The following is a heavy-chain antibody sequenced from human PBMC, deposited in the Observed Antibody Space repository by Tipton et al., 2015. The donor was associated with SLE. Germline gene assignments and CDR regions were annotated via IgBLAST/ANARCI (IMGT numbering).Heavy chain of an antibody. CDR2: IYYSGTT. D-gene: IGHD3-9*01. CDR3: ARGLTGPGFPLGY. CDR1: GFIFSDYY. J-gene: IGHJ4*02. V-gene: IGHV4-59*01. Sequence: GSLRLSCAASGFIFSDYYMNWIRQPPGKGLEWIGYIYYSGTTNYNPSLKSRVSISADTSKKQFSLHLTSVTAADTAVYYCARGLTGPGFPLGYWGQGTLVTVSS.